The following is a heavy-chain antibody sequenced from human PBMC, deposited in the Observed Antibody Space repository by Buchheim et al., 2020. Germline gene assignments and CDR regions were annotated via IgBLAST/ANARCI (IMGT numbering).Heavy chain of an antibody. CDR1: GGSVSSGSYY. D-gene: IGHD1-26*01. Sequence: QVQLQESGPGLVKPSETLSLTCTVSGGSVSSGSYYWSWIRQPPGKGLEWIGYIYYSGSTNYNPSLKSRVTISVATSKNQFSLKLSSVTAADTAVYYCAISGSYKGTLTFDYWGQGTL. J-gene: IGHJ4*02. CDR3: AISGSYKGTLTFDY. V-gene: IGHV4-61*01. CDR2: IYYSGST.